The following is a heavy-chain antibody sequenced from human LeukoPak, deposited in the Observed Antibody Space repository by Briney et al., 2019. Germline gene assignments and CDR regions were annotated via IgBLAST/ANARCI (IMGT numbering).Heavy chain of an antibody. V-gene: IGHV3-7*01. CDR1: GFTFSNAW. Sequence: GGSLRLSCAASGFTFSNAWMNWVRQAPGKGLEWVANIKQDGSEKYYVDSVKGRFTISRDNAKNSLYLQMNSLRAEDTAVYYCARGFAAARPIDYWGQGTLVTVSS. J-gene: IGHJ4*02. CDR2: IKQDGSEK. CDR3: ARGFAAARPIDY. D-gene: IGHD6-13*01.